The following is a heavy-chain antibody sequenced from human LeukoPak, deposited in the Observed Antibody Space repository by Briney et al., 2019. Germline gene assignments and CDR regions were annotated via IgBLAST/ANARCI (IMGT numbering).Heavy chain of an antibody. CDR1: GGSISSSSYY. CDR2: IYYSGST. CDR3: ASLRERSYYARGFDY. V-gene: IGHV4-39*01. Sequence: SETLSLTCTVSGGSISSSSYYWGWIRQPPGKGLEWIGSIYYSGSTSYNPSLKSRVTISVDTSKNQFSLKLSSVTAADTAVYYCASLRERSYYARGFDYWGQGTLVTVSS. D-gene: IGHD3-3*01. J-gene: IGHJ4*02.